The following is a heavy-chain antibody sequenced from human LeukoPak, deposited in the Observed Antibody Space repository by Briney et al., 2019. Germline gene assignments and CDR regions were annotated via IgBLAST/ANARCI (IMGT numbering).Heavy chain of an antibody. CDR1: GFTFSTYA. V-gene: IGHV3-23*01. D-gene: IGHD2-15*01. J-gene: IGHJ4*02. CDR3: AKGLRYCSGGSCYKDNY. Sequence: GGSLRLSRAASGFTFSTYAMSWVRQAPGKGLEWVSAISGSGSSTYYADSVKGRFTISRDNSKNTLYLQMNSLRAEDTAVYYCAKGLRYCSGGSCYKDNYWGQGTLVTVSS. CDR2: ISGSGSST.